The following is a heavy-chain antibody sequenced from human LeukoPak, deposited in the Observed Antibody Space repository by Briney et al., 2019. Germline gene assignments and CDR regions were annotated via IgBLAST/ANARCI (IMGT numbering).Heavy chain of an antibody. D-gene: IGHD3-22*01. Sequence: SETLSLTCTVSGGSISSSDSYWAWIRQPPGKGLEWIGSIFYSGSTNYNPSLKSRVTISLDTSKNHFSLELRSMTAADTGVYYCARVYNSAFNYFDNWGQGTLVTVSS. J-gene: IGHJ4*02. CDR1: GGSISSSDSY. CDR3: ARVYNSAFNYFDN. CDR2: IFYSGST. V-gene: IGHV4-39*02.